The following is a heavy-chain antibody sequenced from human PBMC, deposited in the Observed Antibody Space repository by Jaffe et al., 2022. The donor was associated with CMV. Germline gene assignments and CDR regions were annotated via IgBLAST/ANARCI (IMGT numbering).Heavy chain of an antibody. D-gene: IGHD3-10*01. V-gene: IGHV4-34*01. Sequence: QVQLQQWGAGLLKPSETLSLTCAVYGGSFSGYYWSWIRQPPGKGLEWIGEINHSGSTNYNPSLKSRVTISVDTSKNQFSLKLSSVTAADTAVYYCARAKITMVRGVIIKNKNNWFDPWGQGTLVTVSS. J-gene: IGHJ5*02. CDR2: INHSGST. CDR3: ARAKITMVRGVIIKNKNNWFDP. CDR1: GGSFSGYY.